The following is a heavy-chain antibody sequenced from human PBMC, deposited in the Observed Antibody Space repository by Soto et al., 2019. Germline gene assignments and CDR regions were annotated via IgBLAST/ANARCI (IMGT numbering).Heavy chain of an antibody. J-gene: IGHJ4*02. V-gene: IGHV3-23*01. CDR3: AKVAGELIALGATPFVDY. Sequence: GGSLRLSCAASGFTFSSYAISWVRQAPWKGLEWVSAISGSGVSTYYADSVKGRFTISRDNSKNTLYLQMNSLRAEDTAVYYCAKVAGELIALGATPFVDYWGQGTLVTVSS. D-gene: IGHD1-26*01. CDR1: GFTFSSYA. CDR2: ISGSGVST.